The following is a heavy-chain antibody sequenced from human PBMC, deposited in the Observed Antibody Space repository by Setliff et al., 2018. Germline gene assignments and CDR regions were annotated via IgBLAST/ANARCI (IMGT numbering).Heavy chain of an antibody. CDR2: ISSSSSYI. D-gene: IGHD5-12*01. CDR3: TTDLSDWGNGYEWGDRVLGS. CDR1: GFTFSSYI. Sequence: GGSLRLSCAASGFTFSSYIMNWVRQAPGKGLEWVSSISSSSSYIYYADSVKGRFTISRDNAKNSLYLQMNSLRAEDTAVYYCTTDLSDWGNGYEWGDRVLGSWGQGTPVTVSS. J-gene: IGHJ5*02. V-gene: IGHV3-21*01.